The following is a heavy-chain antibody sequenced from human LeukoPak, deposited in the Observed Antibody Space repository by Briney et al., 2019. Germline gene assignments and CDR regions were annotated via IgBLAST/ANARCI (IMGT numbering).Heavy chain of an antibody. V-gene: IGHV3-49*04. Sequence: GRSLRLSCLGSGFIFGEHAISWVREAPEKAVECVGFIRSEVYSETTEYASSVSGIFIISRDNTRGIAYLQMNNLNIEDTAVYYCARGPILLWIHNGMDVWGPGTTVTVSS. J-gene: IGHJ6*02. CDR2: IRSEVYSETT. CDR3: ARGPILLWIHNGMDV. CDR1: GFIFGEHA. D-gene: IGHD3-10*01.